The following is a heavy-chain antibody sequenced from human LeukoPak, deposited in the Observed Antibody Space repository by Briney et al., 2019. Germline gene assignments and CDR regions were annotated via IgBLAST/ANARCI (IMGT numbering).Heavy chain of an antibody. V-gene: IGHV4-59*05. CDR1: GGSISSYY. Sequence: SETLSLTCTVSGGSISSYYWSWIRQPPGKGLEWIGSIYYSGNTYYNPSLRSRVTISVDTSKNQFSLSLNSVSAADTGVYYCARGVNWFDPWGQGTLVTVSS. J-gene: IGHJ5*02. CDR3: ARGVNWFDP. CDR2: IYYSGNT.